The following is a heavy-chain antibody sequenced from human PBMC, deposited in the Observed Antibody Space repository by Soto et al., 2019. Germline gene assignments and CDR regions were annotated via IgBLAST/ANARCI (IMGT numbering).Heavy chain of an antibody. J-gene: IGHJ6*02. Sequence: PGESLKISCNASGYSFTSYWISWVRQMPGKGLEWMGRIDPSDSYTNYNPSFQGHVTISVDKSISTVYLQWSSLKASDTAIYYCARRLSGEKHGYNAYYFYGMDVWGQGTEVTVSS. D-gene: IGHD5-18*01. CDR2: IDPSDSYT. CDR1: GYSFTSYW. CDR3: ARRLSGEKHGYNAYYFYGMDV. V-gene: IGHV5-10-1*01.